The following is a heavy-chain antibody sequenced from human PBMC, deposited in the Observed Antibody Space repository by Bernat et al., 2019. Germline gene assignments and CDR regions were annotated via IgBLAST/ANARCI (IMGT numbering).Heavy chain of an antibody. Sequence: EVQLVESGGGLVQPGGSLRLSCAASGFTFSSYWMHWVRQAPGKGLVWVSRINSDGSSTSYADSVKGRFTISRDNAKNTLYLQMNSLRAEDTAVYYCARGVVRSGFYYYYYGMDVWGQGTTVTVSS. CDR2: INSDGSST. V-gene: IGHV3-74*01. CDR1: GFTFSSYW. CDR3: ARGVVRSGFYYYYYGMDV. J-gene: IGHJ6*02. D-gene: IGHD3-3*01.